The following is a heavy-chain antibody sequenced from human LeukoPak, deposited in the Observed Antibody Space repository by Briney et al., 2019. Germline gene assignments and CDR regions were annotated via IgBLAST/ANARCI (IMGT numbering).Heavy chain of an antibody. CDR3: AREKMRNYYGSGSYAPYGMDV. CDR2: ISSSSSTI. D-gene: IGHD3-10*01. J-gene: IGHJ6*02. CDR1: GFTFSSYS. Sequence: GGSLRLSCAASGFTFSSYSMNWVRQAPGKGLEWVSYISSSSSTIYYADSVKGRFTISRDNAKNSLYLQMNSLRAEDTAVYYCAREKMRNYYGSGSYAPYGMDVWGQGTTVTVSS. V-gene: IGHV3-48*04.